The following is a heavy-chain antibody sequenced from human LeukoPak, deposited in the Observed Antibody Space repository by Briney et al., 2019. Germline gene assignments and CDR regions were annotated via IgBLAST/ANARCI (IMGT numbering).Heavy chain of an antibody. CDR1: GASISSSNYY. CDR2: IYYSGST. Sequence: PSETLSLTCTVSGASISSSNYYWGWIRPPPGKGLEWIGSIYYSGSTYYYPSLKSRVTISLDTSKDQFSLNLSSVTAADTAVYYCARGRYSSSYIDYWGQGTLVTVSS. D-gene: IGHD6-13*01. CDR3: ARGRYSSSYIDY. V-gene: IGHV4-39*07. J-gene: IGHJ4*02.